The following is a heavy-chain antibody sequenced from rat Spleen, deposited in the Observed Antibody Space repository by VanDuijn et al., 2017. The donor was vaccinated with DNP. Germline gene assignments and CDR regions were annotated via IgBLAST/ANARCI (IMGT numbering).Heavy chain of an antibody. D-gene: IGHD1-2*01. V-gene: IGHV2-30*01. CDR1: GFSLSSYH. CDR3: ARYSTSFVMDA. J-gene: IGHJ4*01. CDR2: IWTGGNT. Sequence: QVQLKESGPGLVQPSQTLSLTCTVSGFSLSSYHVSWVRQPPGKSLVWMGSIWTGGNTDYNSALKSRLSISRDTSKSQVYLKMNSLQAEDTATYYCARYSTSFVMDAWGQGTSVTVSS.